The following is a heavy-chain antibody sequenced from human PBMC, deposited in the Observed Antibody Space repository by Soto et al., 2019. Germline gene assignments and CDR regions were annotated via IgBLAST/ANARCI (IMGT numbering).Heavy chain of an antibody. J-gene: IGHJ4*02. V-gene: IGHV1-18*01. CDR2: ISAYNGYT. D-gene: IGHD1-1*01. CDR3: ARGGPPSGSEPRTALH. CDR1: GYTFTSYG. Sequence: QVQLVQSGAEVKKPGASVKVSCKAFGYTFTSYGLNWVRQAPGQGLEWMGSISAYNGYTKYAQNFQGRVTMTTDTSTNTAYMEMRSLKSDDTAVYDCARGGPPSGSEPRTALHWGQGTLVTVSS.